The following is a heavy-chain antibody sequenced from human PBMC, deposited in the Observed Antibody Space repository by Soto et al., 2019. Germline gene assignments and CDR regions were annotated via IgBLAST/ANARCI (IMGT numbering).Heavy chain of an antibody. J-gene: IGHJ5*02. CDR3: ARDWGS. Sequence: GGSLRLSCATSGFTFSTDWMSWVRQAPGKGLECVARINPDGSEKNYADSVKGRFTISRGNARSSIYLQMNGLSAEDTALYYCARDWGSWGQGTLVTVSS. CDR2: INPDGSEK. CDR1: GFTFSTDW. V-gene: IGHV3-7*01. D-gene: IGHD7-27*01.